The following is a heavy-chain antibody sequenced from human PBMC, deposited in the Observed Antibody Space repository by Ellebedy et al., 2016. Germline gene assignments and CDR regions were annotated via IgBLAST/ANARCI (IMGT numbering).Heavy chain of an antibody. CDR2: ISYDGSNK. CDR1: GFTFSSYA. Sequence: GGSLRLSCAASGFTFSSYAMHWVRQAPGKGLEWVAVISYDGSNKYYADSVKGRFTISRDKSKNTLYLQMNSLRAEDTAVYYCARDPPEWLVRETFDYWGQGTLVTVYS. V-gene: IGHV3-30-3*01. J-gene: IGHJ4*02. D-gene: IGHD6-19*01. CDR3: ARDPPEWLVRETFDY.